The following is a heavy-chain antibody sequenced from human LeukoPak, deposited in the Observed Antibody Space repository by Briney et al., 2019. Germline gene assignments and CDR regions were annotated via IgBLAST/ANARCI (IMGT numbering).Heavy chain of an antibody. V-gene: IGHV3-23*01. J-gene: IGHJ4*02. CDR2: ISGSGGST. D-gene: IGHD3-10*01. CDR3: AKDPYTMVRGVIPTGYDY. Sequence: PGGSLRLSCAASGFTFSSYAMSWVRQAPGKGLEWVSAISGSGGSTYCADSVKGRFTISRDNSKNTLYLQMNSLRAEDTAVYYCAKDPYTMVRGVIPTGYDYWGQGTLVTVSS. CDR1: GFTFSSYA.